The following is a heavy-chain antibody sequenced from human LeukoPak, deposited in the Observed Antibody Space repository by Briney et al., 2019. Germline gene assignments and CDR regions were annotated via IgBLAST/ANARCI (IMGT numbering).Heavy chain of an antibody. CDR2: IYDNGST. Sequence: SETLSLTCTVSGGSIRSRSYYWGWIRQPPGKGLELIGSIYDNGSTYYNPSLKSRVTMSVDTSKNHFSLRLSSVTAADTAVYYCARPVDPMVRGVPSSFIFDHWGQGTLVIVSS. J-gene: IGHJ4*02. V-gene: IGHV4-39*02. D-gene: IGHD3-10*01. CDR3: ARPVDPMVRGVPSSFIFDH. CDR1: GGSIRSRSYY.